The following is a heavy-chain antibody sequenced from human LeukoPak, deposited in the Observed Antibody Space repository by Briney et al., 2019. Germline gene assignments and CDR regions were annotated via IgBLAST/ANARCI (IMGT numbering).Heavy chain of an antibody. CDR3: AKDQNILTGYYGWFDP. J-gene: IGHJ5*02. V-gene: IGHV3-20*04. CDR1: GFTFDDYG. Sequence: GGSLRLSCAAPGFTFDDYGMSWVRQAPGKGLEWVSGINWNGGSTGYADSVKGRFTISRDNAKNSLYLQMNSLRAEDTAVYYCAKDQNILTGYYGWFDPWGQGTLVTVSS. D-gene: IGHD3-9*01. CDR2: INWNGGST.